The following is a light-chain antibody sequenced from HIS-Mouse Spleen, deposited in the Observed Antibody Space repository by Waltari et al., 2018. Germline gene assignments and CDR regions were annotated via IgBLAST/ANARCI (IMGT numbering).Light chain of an antibody. CDR2: KAS. J-gene: IGKJ2*01. CDR3: QQYNSYLYT. CDR1: QSISNW. Sequence: DIQMTQSPSTLSASVGDRVPITCRASQSISNWLAWYQQKPGKAPKLLIYKASSLESGVPSRFSGSGSGTEFTLTISSLQPDDFATYYCQQYNSYLYTFGQGTKLEIK. V-gene: IGKV1-5*03.